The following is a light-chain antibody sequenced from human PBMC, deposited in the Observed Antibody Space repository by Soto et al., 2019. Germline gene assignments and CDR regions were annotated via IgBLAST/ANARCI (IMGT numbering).Light chain of an antibody. CDR1: QSVSSF. J-gene: IGKJ4*01. CDR3: QQYSKWPLT. CDR2: DAS. V-gene: IGKV3-11*01. Sequence: EIVLTQSPATLSLSPGERVTLSCRASQSVSSFLAWYQQKPGQAPRLLIYDASNRATGIPARFSGSGSGTEFILTISSLQSEDFAVYYCQQYSKWPLTFGGGTKVDI.